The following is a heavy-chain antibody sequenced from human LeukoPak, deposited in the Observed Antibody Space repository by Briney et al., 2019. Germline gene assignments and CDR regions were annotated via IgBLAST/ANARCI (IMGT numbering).Heavy chain of an antibody. Sequence: SQTLSLTCTVSGGSISSGGYFWRWIRQHPGKGLEWIGYIYYSGSTYYNPSLKSRVTISADTSKNQFSLKLSSVTAADTAVYYCARYSLDGVSPIDYWGQGTLVTVSS. CDR3: ARYSLDGVSPIDY. V-gene: IGHV4-31*03. J-gene: IGHJ4*02. D-gene: IGHD6-13*01. CDR2: IYYSGST. CDR1: GGSISSGGYF.